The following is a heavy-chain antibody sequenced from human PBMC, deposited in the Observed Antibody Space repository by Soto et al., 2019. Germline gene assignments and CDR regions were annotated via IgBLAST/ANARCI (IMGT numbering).Heavy chain of an antibody. D-gene: IGHD3-22*01. V-gene: IGHV1-69*13. Sequence: VKVSCKASGGTFSSYAISWVRQAPGQGLEWMGGIIPIFGTANYAQKFQGRVTITADESTSTAYMELSSLRSEDTAVYYCARQIYDSDTGPNFQYYFDSWGQGTPVTGLL. CDR3: ARQIYDSDTGPNFQYYFDS. CDR2: IIPIFGTA. J-gene: IGHJ4*02. CDR1: GGTFSSYA.